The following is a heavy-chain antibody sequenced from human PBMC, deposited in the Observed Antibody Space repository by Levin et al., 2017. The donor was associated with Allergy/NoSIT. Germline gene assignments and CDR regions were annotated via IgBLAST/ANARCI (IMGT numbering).Heavy chain of an antibody. D-gene: IGHD3-9*01. CDR1: GFTFRNYW. V-gene: IGHV3-74*01. J-gene: IGHJ6*02. CDR2: ISDDGTST. CDR3: ASTLYDILTGRYGIDV. Sequence: GGSLRLSCAASGFTFRNYWMNWVRQVPGKGLEWVSRISDDGTSTNYADSVEGRFTISRDDAKNTLYLQMDSLRAEDTALYYCASTLYDILTGRYGIDVWGQRTTVTVSS.